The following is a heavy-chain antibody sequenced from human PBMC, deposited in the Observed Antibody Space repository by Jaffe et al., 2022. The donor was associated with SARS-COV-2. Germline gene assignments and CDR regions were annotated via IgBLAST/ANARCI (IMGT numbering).Heavy chain of an antibody. D-gene: IGHD3-22*01. CDR2: ISSNGGST. CDR1: GFTFSSYA. V-gene: IGHV3-64D*09. CDR3: VGCNYYDSSGYYPQFDY. Sequence: EVQLVESGGGLVQPGGSLRLSCSASGFTFSSYAMHWVRQAPGKGLEYVSAISSNGGSTYYADSVKGRFTISRDNSKNTLYLQMSSLRAEDTAVYYCVGCNYYDSSGYYPQFDYWGQGTLVTVSS. J-gene: IGHJ4*02.